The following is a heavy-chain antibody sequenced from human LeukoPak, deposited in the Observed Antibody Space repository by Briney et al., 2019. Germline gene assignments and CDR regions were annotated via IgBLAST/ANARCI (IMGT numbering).Heavy chain of an antibody. D-gene: IGHD3-10*01. CDR3: AVVHYGSGSRLYYFDY. V-gene: IGHV1-69*05. CDR1: GGTFSSYA. J-gene: IGHJ4*02. CDR2: IIPIFGTA. Sequence: GASVKVSCKASGGTFSSYAISWVRQAPGQGLEWMGGIIPIFGTANYAQKFQGRVTITTDESTSTAYMELSSLRSEDTAVYYCAVVHYGSGSRLYYFDYWGQGTLVTVSS.